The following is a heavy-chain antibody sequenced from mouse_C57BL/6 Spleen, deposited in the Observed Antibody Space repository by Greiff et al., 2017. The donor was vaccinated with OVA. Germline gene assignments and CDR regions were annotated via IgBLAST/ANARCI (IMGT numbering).Heavy chain of an antibody. CDR1: GYSITSGYY. CDR2: ISYDGSN. J-gene: IGHJ3*01. CDR3: AREGFYDYDVGFAY. Sequence: DVQLQESGPGLVKPSQSLSLTCSVTGYSITSGYYWNWIRQFPGNKLEWMGYISYDGSNNYNPSLKNRISITRDTSKNQFFLKLNSVTTEDTATYYCAREGFYDYDVGFAYWGQGTLVTVSA. D-gene: IGHD2-4*01. V-gene: IGHV3-6*01.